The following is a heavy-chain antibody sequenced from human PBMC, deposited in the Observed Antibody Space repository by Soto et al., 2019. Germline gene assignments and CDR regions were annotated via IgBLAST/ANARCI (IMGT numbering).Heavy chain of an antibody. J-gene: IGHJ4*02. CDR3: ASGSHVPHY. Sequence: QLQLQESGSGLVKPSQTLSLTCAVSSGSISSGGYSWSWIRQSPGKGLEWIGYISHSGSTYYNPSLKSRVTISVDRSKNQFSQKLSSVTAADTAVYYCASGSHVPHYWGQGTLVTVSS. V-gene: IGHV4-30-2*06. CDR2: ISHSGST. D-gene: IGHD6-6*01. CDR1: SGSISSGGYS.